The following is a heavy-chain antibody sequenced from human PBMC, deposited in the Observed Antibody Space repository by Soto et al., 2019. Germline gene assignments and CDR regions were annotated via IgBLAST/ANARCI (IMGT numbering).Heavy chain of an antibody. CDR1: GFTFSSYA. D-gene: IGHD3-22*01. CDR2: ISGSGGST. Sequence: GASLRLSCAASGFTFSSYAMSWVRQAPGKGLEWVSAISGSGGSTYYADSVKGRFTISRDNSKNTLYLQMNSLRAEDTAVYYCAKGTRYDSTLLGMDVWGQGTTVTVSS. J-gene: IGHJ6*02. CDR3: AKGTRYDSTLLGMDV. V-gene: IGHV3-23*01.